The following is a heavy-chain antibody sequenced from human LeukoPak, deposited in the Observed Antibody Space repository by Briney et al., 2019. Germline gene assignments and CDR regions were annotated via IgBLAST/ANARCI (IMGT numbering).Heavy chain of an antibody. D-gene: IGHD6-19*01. CDR2: IPYDGSNK. CDR1: GFTFSSYG. Sequence: PGGSLRLSCAASGFTFSSYGMHWVRQAPGKGLEWVAVIPYDGSNKYYADSVKGRFTISRDNSKNTLYLQMNSLRAEDTAVYYCARDGGSAWFLDYWGQGTLVTVSS. V-gene: IGHV3-30*03. CDR3: ARDGGSAWFLDY. J-gene: IGHJ4*02.